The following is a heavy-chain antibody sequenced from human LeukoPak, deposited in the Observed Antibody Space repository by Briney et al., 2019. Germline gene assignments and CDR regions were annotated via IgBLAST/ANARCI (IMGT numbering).Heavy chain of an antibody. V-gene: IGHV3-30*02. CDR1: GVIFRSYG. J-gene: IGHJ4*02. CDR3: AKDSLRERIVGSTTRGVNDY. Sequence: GGSLRLSCAASGVIFRSYGMHGVRQAPGEGLEGVAFIRYEGRNKYYADSVKGRFTISRDNSKNTLYLQMNSLRGEDTAVYYCAKDSLRERIVGSTTRGVNDYWGQGTLVTVSS. D-gene: IGHD1-26*01. CDR2: IRYEGRNK.